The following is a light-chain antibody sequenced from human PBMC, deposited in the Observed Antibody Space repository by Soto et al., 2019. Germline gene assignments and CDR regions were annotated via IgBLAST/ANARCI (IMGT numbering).Light chain of an antibody. CDR3: QVWDGSSETVV. CDR1: NIGRKS. J-gene: IGLJ2*01. Sequence: ELTQPPAVSVAPGQTARITCGGDNIGRKSVHWYQQKSGQAHALVVYDDSDRPSGISERLSGANSVNTATLTIRTFEAGDEADYSCQVWDGSSETVVVAGGTKPTVL. CDR2: DDS. V-gene: IGLV3-21*02.